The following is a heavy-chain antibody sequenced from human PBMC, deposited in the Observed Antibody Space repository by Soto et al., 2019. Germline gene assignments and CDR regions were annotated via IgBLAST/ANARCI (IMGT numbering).Heavy chain of an antibody. V-gene: IGHV4-31*03. J-gene: IGHJ4*02. CDR3: AGGYCSGCRCYPALDY. CDR1: GGSISSGGYY. D-gene: IGHD2-15*01. CDR2: IYYSGST. Sequence: QVQLRESGPGLVKPSQTLSLTCTVSGGSISSGGYYWSWIRQHPGKGLEWIGYIYYSGSTYYNPSPQSRRTRSVEPSKNPCSLKLSSVTAADTAVYYWAGGYCSGCRCYPALDYWGQGTLVTVSS.